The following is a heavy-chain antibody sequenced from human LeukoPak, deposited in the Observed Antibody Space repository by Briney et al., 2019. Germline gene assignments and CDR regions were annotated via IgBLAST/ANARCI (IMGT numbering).Heavy chain of an antibody. J-gene: IGHJ3*01. CDR3: ASRLGPTNSLDV. Sequence: SETLSLTCSVSGGSVTSSSYFWGWIRQPPGKGLEWSGYTSYSGSSYYNPSLKSRVTISGVTSKNQFSLKLTSVTAADTAVYYCASRLGPTNSLDVWGQGTMVTVSS. CDR1: GGSVTSSSYF. D-gene: IGHD4-23*01. CDR2: TSYSGSS. V-gene: IGHV4-39*01.